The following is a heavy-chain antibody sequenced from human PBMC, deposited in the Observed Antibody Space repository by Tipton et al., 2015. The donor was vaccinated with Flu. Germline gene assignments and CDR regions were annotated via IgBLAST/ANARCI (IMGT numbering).Heavy chain of an antibody. CDR1: GFTFRTYA. J-gene: IGHJ5*02. CDR2: ISGSGGST. D-gene: IGHD7-27*01. Sequence: GSLRLSCAASGFTFRTYAMSWVRQAPGKGLEWVSAISGSGGSTYYADSVKGRFTISRDNSKSTMYLQMNSLRAGDTAVYYCAKGGPWGGGFDPWGQGTLVTVSS. V-gene: IGHV3-23*01. CDR3: AKGGPWGGGFDP.